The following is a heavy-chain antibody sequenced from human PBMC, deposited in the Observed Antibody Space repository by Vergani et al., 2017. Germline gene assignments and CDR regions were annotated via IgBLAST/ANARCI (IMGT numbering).Heavy chain of an antibody. D-gene: IGHD2-21*01. CDR2: IYPGDSDT. J-gene: IGHJ3*02. CDR3: ARRLVVSGDDAFDI. Sequence: EVQLVQSGAEVKTPGESLKISCTGSGYRFTSYWIGWVRQMPGKGLEWMGIIYPGDSDTRYSQSFQGQVTISADKSISTAYLHWSSLKASDTAMYYCARRLVVSGDDAFDIWGQGTMVTVSS. V-gene: IGHV5-51*03. CDR1: GYRFTSYW.